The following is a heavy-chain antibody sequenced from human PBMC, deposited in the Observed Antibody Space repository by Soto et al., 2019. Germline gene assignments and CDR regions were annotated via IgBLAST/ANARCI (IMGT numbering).Heavy chain of an antibody. CDR2: IYYSGST. D-gene: IGHD3-22*01. Sequence: SETLSLTCTVSGGSISSGDYYWSWIRQPPGKGLEWIGYIYYSGSTYYNPSLKSRVTISVDTSKNQFSLKLSSVTAADTAVYYWARGDDTMIVVGSAFDIWGQGTMVTVSS. CDR1: GGSISSGDYY. J-gene: IGHJ3*02. CDR3: ARGDDTMIVVGSAFDI. V-gene: IGHV4-30-4*01.